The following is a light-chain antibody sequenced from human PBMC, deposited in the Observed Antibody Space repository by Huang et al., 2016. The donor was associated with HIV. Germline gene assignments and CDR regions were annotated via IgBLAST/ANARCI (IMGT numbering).Light chain of an antibody. Sequence: EIVLTQSPGTLSLSPGERATLSCRASQRVSSNHLVWYQQRPGQAPRLLIYDTSTRATGIPDRFSGSGSGTDFTLTISRLEPEDLAVYYCQHYGSSLLTFGPGTKVHIK. CDR1: QRVSSNH. CDR2: DTS. J-gene: IGKJ3*01. V-gene: IGKV3-20*01. CDR3: QHYGSSLLT.